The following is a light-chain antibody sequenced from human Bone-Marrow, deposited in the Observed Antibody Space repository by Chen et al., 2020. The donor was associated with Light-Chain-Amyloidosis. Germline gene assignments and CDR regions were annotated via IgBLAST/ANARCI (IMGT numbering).Light chain of an antibody. CDR1: SSDVGGYNY. CDR2: EVS. V-gene: IGLV2-8*01. Sequence: QSALTQPPSASGSPGQSVTISCTGTSSDVGGYNYVSWYQQHPGKAPKLMIYEVSERPSGVPDRFSGSKSGTPASLSVSGLQAEDEADYYCSSYAGSNNLVFGGGTKLTVL. J-gene: IGLJ2*01. CDR3: SSYAGSNNLV.